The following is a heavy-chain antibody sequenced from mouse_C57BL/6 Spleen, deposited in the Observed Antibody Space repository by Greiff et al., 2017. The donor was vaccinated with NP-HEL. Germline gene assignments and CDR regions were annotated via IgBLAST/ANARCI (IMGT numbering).Heavy chain of an antibody. Sequence: VKLQQSGPGLVAPSQSLSITCTVSGFSLTSYGVDWVRQPPGKGLEWLGVIWGGGSTNYNSALMSRLSISKDNSKSHVFLKMNSLQTDDTAMYYCAKHDSAGYVPDYAMDYWGQGASVTVSS. D-gene: IGHD3-2*02. CDR2: IWGGGST. CDR3: AKHDSAGYVPDYAMDY. V-gene: IGHV2-9*01. J-gene: IGHJ4*01. CDR1: GFSLTSYG.